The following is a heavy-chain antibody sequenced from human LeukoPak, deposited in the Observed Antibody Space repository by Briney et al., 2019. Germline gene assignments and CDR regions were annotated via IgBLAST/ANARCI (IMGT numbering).Heavy chain of an antibody. D-gene: IGHD1-20*01. CDR3: ARRGSSIIVTGGAFDI. CDR2: IYYGGST. Sequence: PSETLSLTCTVSGGSISSSSYYWDWIRQPPGKGLEWIWRIYYGGSTYYNPSLKSRLTISVDTSKNQFSLKLSSVTAAATAVYYCARRGSSIIVTGGAFDIWGQGTMVTVSS. V-gene: IGHV4-39*01. J-gene: IGHJ3*02. CDR1: GGSISSSSYY.